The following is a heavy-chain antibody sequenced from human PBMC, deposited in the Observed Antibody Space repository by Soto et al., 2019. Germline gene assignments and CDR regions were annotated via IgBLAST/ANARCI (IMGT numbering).Heavy chain of an antibody. CDR1: GGSISSSSYY. V-gene: IGHV4-39*01. D-gene: IGHD6-6*01. CDR2: IYYTGST. J-gene: IGHJ6*02. CDR3: ARSMYSTSAQLYYGMDV. Sequence: SETLSLTCTVSGGSISSSSYYWGWIRQPPGKGLEWIGSIYYTGSTYYSPSLKGRVTISVDSSKNQFSLKLSSATAADTAVYYCARSMYSTSAQLYYGMDVWGQGTTVTVSS.